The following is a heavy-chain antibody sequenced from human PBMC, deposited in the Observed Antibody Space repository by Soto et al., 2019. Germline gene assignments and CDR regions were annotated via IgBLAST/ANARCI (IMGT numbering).Heavy chain of an antibody. CDR2: ISSYNGNT. V-gene: IGHV1-18*01. J-gene: IGHJ5*02. Sequence: ASVKVSCKASGYSLSGYYLHWVRQAPGQGPEWMGWISSYNGNTNYAQKVQGRVTMTTDKSTSTTYMELRSLRSDDTAVYYCARGPRYCSSTSCFSGVTWFDPWGQGTLVTVSS. CDR1: GYSLSGYY. D-gene: IGHD2-2*01. CDR3: ARGPRYCSSTSCFSGVTWFDP.